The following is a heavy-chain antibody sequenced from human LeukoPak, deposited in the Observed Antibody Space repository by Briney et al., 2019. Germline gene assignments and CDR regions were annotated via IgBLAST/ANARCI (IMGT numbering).Heavy chain of an antibody. CDR2: ISWNSGSI. D-gene: IGHD3/OR15-3a*01. J-gene: IGHJ4*02. CDR3: ARRRDFIDY. Sequence: QPGRSLRLSCATSGFTFDDYAMHWVRQAPGKGLEWVSGISWNSGSIGYADSVKGRFAISRDNAKNSLYLQMNSLRAEDTAVYYCARRRDFIDYWGQGTLVTVSS. CDR1: GFTFDDYA. V-gene: IGHV3-9*01.